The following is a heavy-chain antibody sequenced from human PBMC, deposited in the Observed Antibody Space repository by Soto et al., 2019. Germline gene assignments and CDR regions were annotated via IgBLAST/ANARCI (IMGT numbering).Heavy chain of an antibody. D-gene: IGHD5-18*01. CDR1: GGTFSSYT. CDR3: ARDRGYSYGKGYYGMDV. Sequence: QVQLVQSGAEVKKPGSSVKVSCKASGGTFSSYTISWVRQAPGQGLEWMGRIIPILGMANYAQKFQGRVTITADKSTSTAYMELSSLRSEDTAVYYCARDRGYSYGKGYYGMDVWGQGTTVTVSS. CDR2: IIPILGMA. J-gene: IGHJ6*02. V-gene: IGHV1-69*08.